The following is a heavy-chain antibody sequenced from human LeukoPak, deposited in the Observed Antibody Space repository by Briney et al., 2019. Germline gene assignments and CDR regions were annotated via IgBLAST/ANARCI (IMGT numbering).Heavy chain of an antibody. D-gene: IGHD3-3*01. CDR3: AKAFYDFWSGGRYGMDV. CDR1: GFTFSSYG. V-gene: IGHV3-30*18. Sequence: PGGSLRLSLAASGFTFSSYGMHGVPQAPGKGLEWVAVISYDGSNKYYADSVKGRFTISRDNSKNTLYLQMNSLRAEDTAVYYCAKAFYDFWSGGRYGMDVWGQGTTVTVSS. CDR2: ISYDGSNK. J-gene: IGHJ6*02.